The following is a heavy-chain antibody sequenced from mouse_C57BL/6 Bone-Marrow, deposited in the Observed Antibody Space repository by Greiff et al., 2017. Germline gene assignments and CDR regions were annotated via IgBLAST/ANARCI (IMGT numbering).Heavy chain of an antibody. CDR2: ISNGGGST. CDR3: ARLFYYGNYGWFAV. Sequence: EVQRVESGGGLVQPGGSLKLSCAASGFTFSDYYMYWVRQTPEKRLEWVAFISNGGGSTSYPDTVKGRFTISRDNAKNTLYLQMCRLKSVDTARYYCARLFYYGNYGWFAVWGQGTLVTVSA. CDR1: GFTFSDYY. V-gene: IGHV5-12*01. D-gene: IGHD2-1*01. J-gene: IGHJ3*01.